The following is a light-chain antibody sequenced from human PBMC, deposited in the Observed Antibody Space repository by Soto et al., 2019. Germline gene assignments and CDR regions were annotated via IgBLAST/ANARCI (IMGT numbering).Light chain of an antibody. CDR1: QSVSSN. V-gene: IGKV3-20*01. CDR2: GAS. J-gene: IGKJ4*01. Sequence: EIVMKQSPATLSVSPGERATLSCRASQSVSSNLAWYQQKPGQAPRLLIYGASSRATGIPDRFSGSGSGTDFTLTISRLEPEDFAVYYCQQYGSSLTFGGGTKVEIK. CDR3: QQYGSSLT.